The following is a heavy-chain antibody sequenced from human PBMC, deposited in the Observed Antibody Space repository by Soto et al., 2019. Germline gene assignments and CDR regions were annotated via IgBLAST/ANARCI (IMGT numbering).Heavy chain of an antibody. Sequence: GGSLRLSCAASGFTFSSYSMNWVRQAPGKGLEWVSSISSSSSYIYYADSVKGRFTISRDNAKNSLYLQMNSLRAEDTAVYYCAKGISGSYSCFDYWGQGTLVTVSS. CDR3: AKGISGSYSCFDY. J-gene: IGHJ4*02. CDR2: ISSSSSYI. CDR1: GFTFSSYS. V-gene: IGHV3-21*01. D-gene: IGHD1-26*01.